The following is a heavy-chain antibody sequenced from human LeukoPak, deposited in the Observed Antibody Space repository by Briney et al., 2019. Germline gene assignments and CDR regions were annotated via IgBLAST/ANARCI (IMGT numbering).Heavy chain of an antibody. CDR3: ARVPGDYYYYGMDV. CDR1: GYTFTSYG. CDR2: ISAYNGNT. J-gene: IGHJ6*02. Sequence: ASVKVSCKASGYTFTSYGLSWVRQAPGQGLEWMGWISAYNGNTNYAQKLQGRVTMTTDTSTSTAYMELRSLRSDDTAVYYCARVPGDYYYYGMDVWGQGTTVTVSS. V-gene: IGHV1-18*01.